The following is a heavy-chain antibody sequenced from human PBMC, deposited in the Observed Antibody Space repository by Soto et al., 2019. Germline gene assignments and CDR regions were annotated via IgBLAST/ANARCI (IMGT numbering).Heavy chain of an antibody. D-gene: IGHD3-10*01. J-gene: IGHJ4*02. V-gene: IGHV3-33*01. CDR2: IWYDGGYK. CDR3: ARDHRGDSMDY. Sequence: GGSLRLSCAASGVTFSSYAMHWVRQAPGKGLEWVAVIWYDGGYKYSGDSIKGRFTISRDNSKNTLYLQMNNLKGDDTAVYYCARDHRGDSMDYWGQGALVTVSS. CDR1: GVTFSSYA.